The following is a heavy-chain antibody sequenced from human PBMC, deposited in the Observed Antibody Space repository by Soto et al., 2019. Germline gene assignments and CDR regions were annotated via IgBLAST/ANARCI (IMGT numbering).Heavy chain of an antibody. D-gene: IGHD5-12*01. CDR3: AIAKGGKWHPFYF. J-gene: IGHJ2*01. CDR1: GFFLRDFG. V-gene: IGHV3-33*01. Sequence: RGSLRLSCVASGFFLRDFGMHWVRQAPAKGLEWVSVIWYDGSNTYQGESVKGRFTMSRDISKNTLYLQMDSLRPEDTAVYYCAIAKGGKWHPFYFWGHGTLVTGXS. CDR2: IWYDGSNT.